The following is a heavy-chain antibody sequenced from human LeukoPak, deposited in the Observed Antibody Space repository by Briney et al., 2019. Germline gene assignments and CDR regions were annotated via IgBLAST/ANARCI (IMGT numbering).Heavy chain of an antibody. CDR1: GGSFSGYY. D-gene: IGHD6-13*01. CDR3: ARGSYPRIAAAGNFDY. Sequence: SETLSLNCAVYGGSFSGYYWSWIRQPPGKGLEWIGEINHSGRTNYHPSLKRRVTISVETSKNQFSLKLSSVTAADTAVYYCARGSYPRIAAAGNFDYWGQGTLVTVSS. V-gene: IGHV4-34*01. J-gene: IGHJ4*02. CDR2: INHSGRT.